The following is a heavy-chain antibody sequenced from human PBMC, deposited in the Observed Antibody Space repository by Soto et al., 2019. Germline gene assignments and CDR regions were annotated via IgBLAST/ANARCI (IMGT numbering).Heavy chain of an antibody. CDR2: INSDGSCT. V-gene: IGHV3-74*01. Sequence: GGSLRLSCAASGFTFSSYWMHWVRQAPGKGLVWVSRINSDGSCTSYADSVKGRFTISRDNAKNTLYLQMNSLRAEDTAVYYSAREYLTADYYYGMDVWGQGTTVTVSS. CDR1: GFTFSSYW. CDR3: AREYLTADYYYGMDV. J-gene: IGHJ6*02.